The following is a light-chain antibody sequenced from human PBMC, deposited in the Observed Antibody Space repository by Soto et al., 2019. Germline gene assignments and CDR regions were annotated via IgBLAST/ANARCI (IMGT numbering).Light chain of an antibody. V-gene: IGLV1-44*01. CDR3: AGWDDSLNGHVV. CDR1: SSNIGSNP. CDR2: SDD. J-gene: IGLJ2*01. Sequence: QSVLTQSPSAAGTPGQRITISCSGSSSNIGSNPVSWYRHLQGTAPQLLIHSDDQRPSGVPDRVSVSEAGTPASLAISVPESEDEADYYCAGWDDSLNGHVVFGGGTKLTVL.